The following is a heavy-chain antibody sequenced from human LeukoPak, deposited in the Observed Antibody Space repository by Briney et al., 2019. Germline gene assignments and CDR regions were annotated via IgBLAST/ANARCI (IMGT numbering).Heavy chain of an antibody. CDR3: ERRATTVTTGYYYYYMDV. V-gene: IGHV4-39*01. Sequence: SETLSLTCTVSGGSINSRSYYWGCIRQPPGKGLEWIGSVYYGGTTYYNPSLKSRVTISEDTSKNQFSLKLSSVTAADTAVYYGERRATTVTTGYYYYYMDVWGKGITVTVSS. CDR1: GGSINSRSYY. CDR2: VYYGGTT. J-gene: IGHJ6*03. D-gene: IGHD4-17*01.